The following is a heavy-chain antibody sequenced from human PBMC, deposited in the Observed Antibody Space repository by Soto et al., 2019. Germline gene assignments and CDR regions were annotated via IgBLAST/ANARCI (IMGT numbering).Heavy chain of an antibody. V-gene: IGHV3-30*18. CDR1: GFTYSNYA. D-gene: IGHD2-8*02. CDR3: VKDRSDTWSFDY. Sequence: QVQLVESGGGVVQPGTSLRLSCVASGFTYSNYAMHWVRQVPGKGLEWLAVVSHDGTLYPYADSVKGRFSISRDNSTKTLYLQMNSLRPEDTAVYYCVKDRSDTWSFDYWGQGTLVTVSS. CDR2: VSHDGTL. J-gene: IGHJ4*02.